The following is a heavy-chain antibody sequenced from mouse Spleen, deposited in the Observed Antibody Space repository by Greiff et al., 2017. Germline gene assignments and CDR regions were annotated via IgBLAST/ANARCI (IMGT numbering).Heavy chain of an antibody. CDR2: IHPNSGST. J-gene: IGHJ2*01. CDR3: ARPFITTVVASFDY. D-gene: IGHD1-1*01. Sequence: VQLQQPGAELVKPGASVKLSCTASGYTFTSYWMHWVKQRPGQGLEWIGMIHPNSGSTNYNEKFKSKATLTVDKSSSTAYMQLSSLTSEDSAVYYCARPFITTVVASFDYWGQGTTLTVSS. V-gene: IGHV1-64*01. CDR1: GYTFTSYW.